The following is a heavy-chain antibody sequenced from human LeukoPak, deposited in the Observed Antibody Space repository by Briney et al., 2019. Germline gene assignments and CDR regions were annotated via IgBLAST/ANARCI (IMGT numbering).Heavy chain of an antibody. CDR1: GGSIRTYY. D-gene: IGHD3-10*01. CDR3: AKNYYASGSYEGWFDL. Sequence: PSETLSLTCTVSGGSIRTYYWSWIRQPPGKGLEWIGYIFYSGSAYYNPSLKSRVTISVDTSKNQFSLKVNSVTAADTAVYYCAKNYYASGSYEGWFDLWGQGTLVTVSS. J-gene: IGHJ5*02. V-gene: IGHV4-59*01. CDR2: IFYSGSA.